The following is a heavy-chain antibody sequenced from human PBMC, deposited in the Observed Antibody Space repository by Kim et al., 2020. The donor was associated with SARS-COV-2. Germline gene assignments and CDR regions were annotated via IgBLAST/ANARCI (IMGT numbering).Heavy chain of an antibody. D-gene: IGHD3-3*01. CDR2: INHSGST. CDR3: ARLRMVSIFGLYYGMDV. CDR1: GGSFSGYY. V-gene: IGHV4-34*01. J-gene: IGHJ6*02. Sequence: SETLSLTCAVYGGSFSGYYWSWIRQPPGKGLEWIGEINHSGSTNYNPSLKSRVTISVDTSKNQFSLKLSSVTAADTAVYYCARLRMVSIFGLYYGMDVWGQGTTVTVSS.